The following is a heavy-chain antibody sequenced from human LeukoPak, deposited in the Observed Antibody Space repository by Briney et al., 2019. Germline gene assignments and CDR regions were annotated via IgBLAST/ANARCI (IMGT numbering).Heavy chain of an antibody. D-gene: IGHD1-14*01. V-gene: IGHV1-69*01. CDR3: ARGLRSAPWSGGMDG. CDR1: GGTFSSYA. J-gene: IGHJ6*04. CDR2: IIPIFGTA. Sequence: SVKVSCKASGGTFSSYAISWVRQAPGQGLEWMGGIIPIFGTANYAQKFQGRVTITADESTSTAYMELSSLRSEDAAVYYCARGLRSAPWSGGMDGWGKGTTVTVSS.